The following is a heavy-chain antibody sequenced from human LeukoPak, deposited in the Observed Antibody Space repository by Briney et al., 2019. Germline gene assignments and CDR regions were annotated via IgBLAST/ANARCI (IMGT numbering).Heavy chain of an antibody. CDR3: ATEYYGSGSYSLDY. J-gene: IGHJ4*02. CDR2: INPNSGGT. Sequence: ASVKVSCKASGYTFTGYYMHWVRQAPGQGLEWMGWINPNSGGTNYAQKFQGRVTMTRDTSISTAYMELSRLRSDDTAVYYCATEYYGSGSYSLDYWGQGTLVTVSS. CDR1: GYTFTGYY. D-gene: IGHD3-10*01. V-gene: IGHV1-2*02.